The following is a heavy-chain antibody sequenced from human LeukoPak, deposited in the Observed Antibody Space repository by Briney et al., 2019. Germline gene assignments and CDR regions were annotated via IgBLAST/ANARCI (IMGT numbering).Heavy chain of an antibody. J-gene: IGHJ4*02. CDR3: ERSDGYNFQS. Sequence: KPSQTLSLTCTVSGGSISSGSYYWSWIRQPAGKGLEWIGRIYTSGSTNYNPSLKSRVTISVDTSKNQFSLKLSSVTAADMAVYYCERSDGYNFQSWGQGTLVTVSS. D-gene: IGHD5-24*01. CDR1: GGSISSGSYY. V-gene: IGHV4-61*02. CDR2: IYTSGST.